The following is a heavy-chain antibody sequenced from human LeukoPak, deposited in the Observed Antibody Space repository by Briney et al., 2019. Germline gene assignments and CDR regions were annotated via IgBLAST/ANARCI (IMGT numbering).Heavy chain of an antibody. CDR1: GFTLSSYS. CDR3: ARVPGRRADAFDI. V-gene: IGHV3-21*01. Sequence: PGGSLRLSCAASGFTLSSYSMSWVRQAPGKGLEWVSSISSSSSYIYYADSVKDRFTISRDNAKNSLYLQMNSLRAEDTAVYYCARVPGRRADAFDIWGQGTMVTVSS. J-gene: IGHJ3*02. CDR2: ISSSSSYI. D-gene: IGHD1-26*01.